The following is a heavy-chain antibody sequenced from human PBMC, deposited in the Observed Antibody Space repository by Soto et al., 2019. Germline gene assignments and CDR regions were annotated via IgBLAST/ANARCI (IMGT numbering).Heavy chain of an antibody. D-gene: IGHD3-3*01. Sequence: QVQLVESGGGVVQPGRSLRLSCAASGFTFSSYAMHWVRQAPGKGLEWVAVISYDGSNKYYADSVKGRFTISRDNSTKXXYLQMNSLRAEDTAVYYCAREGAVTIFGVVIGMDVWGQGTTVTVSS. CDR2: ISYDGSNK. CDR1: GFTFSSYA. CDR3: AREGAVTIFGVVIGMDV. J-gene: IGHJ6*02. V-gene: IGHV3-30-3*01.